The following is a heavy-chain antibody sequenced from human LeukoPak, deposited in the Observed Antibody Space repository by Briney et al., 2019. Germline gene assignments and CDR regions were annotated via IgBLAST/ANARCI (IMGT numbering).Heavy chain of an antibody. D-gene: IGHD3-22*01. CDR2: IYTSGST. Sequence: PSETLPLTCSVPGGSISNYYWSWIRQPAGKGLEWIGRIYTSGSTKYNPSLKSRVTMSLDKSKNQFSLKLSSVIAADTAVYYCANLHRDSDGYYYVDNWGQGTLVTVSS. CDR1: GGSISNYY. V-gene: IGHV4-4*07. CDR3: ANLHRDSDGYYYVDN. J-gene: IGHJ4*02.